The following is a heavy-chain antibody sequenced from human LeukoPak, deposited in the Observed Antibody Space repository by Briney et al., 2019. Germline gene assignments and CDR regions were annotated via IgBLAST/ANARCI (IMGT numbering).Heavy chain of an antibody. D-gene: IGHD5-18*01. CDR3: AGVKMATAYFDC. J-gene: IGHJ4*02. CDR2: ISHSGSTT. V-gene: IGHV4-34*01. CDR1: GGSFSDYY. Sequence: SETLSLTCAVYGGSFSDYYWSWIRQPPGKGLGWIGEISHSGSTTNYNPSLKSRLIISVDTSNSQISLKLSSVTAADTAIYYCAGVKMATAYFDCWGQGTLVTVSS.